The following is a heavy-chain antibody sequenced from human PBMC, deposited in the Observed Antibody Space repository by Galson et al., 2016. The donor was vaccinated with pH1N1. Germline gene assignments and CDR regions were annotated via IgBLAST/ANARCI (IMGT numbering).Heavy chain of an antibody. D-gene: IGHD1-26*01. Sequence: CAISGDSVSSIDAAWNWIRQSPSGGLEWLGRTYYRSRWIYDYAGSVSGRITNNPDTSKNQFSLQLSSVTPEDTAVYYCAREGVTESGRWENAFAIWGQGTMVTVSS. CDR2: TYYRSRWIY. CDR3: AREGVTESGRWENAFAI. J-gene: IGHJ3*02. V-gene: IGHV6-1*01. CDR1: GDSVSSIDAA.